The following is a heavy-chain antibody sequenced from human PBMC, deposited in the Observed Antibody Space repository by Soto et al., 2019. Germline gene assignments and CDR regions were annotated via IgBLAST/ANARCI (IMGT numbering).Heavy chain of an antibody. Sequence: ASVKVSCKTSGYTFTGYYIHWVRQAPGQGLEWMGWINPNSGGTNYAQKLQGRVAMTRDTSISTAYMELSRLSSDDTAVYYWASGGHYSTAVADYWGQGTLVTVAS. CDR3: ASGGHYSTAVADY. CDR1: GYTFTGYY. CDR2: INPNSGGT. J-gene: IGHJ4*02. D-gene: IGHD2-15*01. V-gene: IGHV1-2*02.